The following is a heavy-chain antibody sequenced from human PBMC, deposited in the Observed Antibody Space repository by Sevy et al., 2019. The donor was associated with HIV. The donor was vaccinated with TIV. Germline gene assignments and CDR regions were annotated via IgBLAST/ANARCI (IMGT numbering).Heavy chain of an antibody. J-gene: IGHJ3*01. V-gene: IGHV3-30-3*01. CDR3: AGENYYDSTSLGSFDV. Sequence: GGSLRLSCAASGFIFSNYAMTWVRQAPGRGLEWVAIISADGGVKYYADSVNGRFTISRDNSNNTLSLQMNSLRTEESALYYCAGENYYDSTSLGSFDVWGQGTMVTVSS. D-gene: IGHD3-22*01. CDR2: ISADGGVK. CDR1: GFIFSNYA.